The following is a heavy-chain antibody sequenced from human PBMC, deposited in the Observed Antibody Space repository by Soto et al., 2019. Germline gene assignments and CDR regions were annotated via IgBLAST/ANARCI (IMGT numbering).Heavy chain of an antibody. CDR2: IYYSGST. CDR1: GGSISSYY. V-gene: IGHV4-59*08. Sequence: QVQLQESGPGLVKPSETLSLTCTVSGGSISSYYWSWIPQPPGKGLEWIGYIYYSGSTNYNPSLKSRVTISVDTSKNQFSLKLSSVTAADTAVYFCARSTYGDYVLSWGQGTLVTVSS. CDR3: ARSTYGDYVLS. D-gene: IGHD4-17*01. J-gene: IGHJ4*02.